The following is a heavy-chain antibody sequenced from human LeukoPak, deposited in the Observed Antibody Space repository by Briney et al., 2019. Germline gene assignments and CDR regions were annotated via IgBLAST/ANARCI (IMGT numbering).Heavy chain of an antibody. CDR3: ARAHISVAGTLGY. V-gene: IGHV4-59*01. D-gene: IGHD6-19*01. CDR2: IYYTGST. Sequence: SSETLSLTCTVSGGSINTYYWSWIRQPPGKGLEWVGYIYYTGSTNYNPSLKSRVTILVDTSKNQISLKLTSVTAADTAVYYCARAHISVAGTLGYWGQGTLVTVSS. J-gene: IGHJ4*02. CDR1: GGSINTYY.